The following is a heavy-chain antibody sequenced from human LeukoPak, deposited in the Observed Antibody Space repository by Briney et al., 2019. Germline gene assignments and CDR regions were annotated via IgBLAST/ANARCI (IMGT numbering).Heavy chain of an antibody. Sequence: GSLRLSCAASGFSISNYWMSWVRQAPGMGLEWVAIINQDGSERYYVDSVKGRFTVSRDSAKNSLYLQMNSLRVEDTAVYYCARDKITGASTSDYWGQGTLVTVSS. J-gene: IGHJ4*02. CDR1: GFSISNYW. D-gene: IGHD1-14*01. CDR2: INQDGSER. V-gene: IGHV3-7*01. CDR3: ARDKITGASTSDY.